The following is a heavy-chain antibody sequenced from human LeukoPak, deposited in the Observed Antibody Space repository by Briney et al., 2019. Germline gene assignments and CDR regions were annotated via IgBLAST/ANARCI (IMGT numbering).Heavy chain of an antibody. J-gene: IGHJ5*02. V-gene: IGHV3-23*01. CDR3: GKDWSEVEAADWFDP. CDR2: ISRSGSSDNT. Sequence: TGGSLRLSCAASGFTLSKFDMYWVRQAPGKGLECVSVISRSGSSDNTYYADSVKGRFTISRDNSRNTLYLQMDSLRAEDTAIYYCGKDWSEVEAADWFDPRGQGTLVTVSS. CDR1: GFTLSKFD. D-gene: IGHD2-15*01.